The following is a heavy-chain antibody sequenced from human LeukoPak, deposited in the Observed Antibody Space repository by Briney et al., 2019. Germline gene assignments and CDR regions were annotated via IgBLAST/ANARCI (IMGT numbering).Heavy chain of an antibody. V-gene: IGHV4-59*11. Sequence: SETLSLTCTVSGGSISSHYWSWIRQPPGKGLEWIGYIYYSGSTNYNPSLKSRVTISVDTSKNQFSLKLSSVTAADTAVYYCARDRAGYCSSTSCYRKGMDVWGKGTTVTVHS. CDR1: GGSISSHY. J-gene: IGHJ6*04. CDR3: ARDRAGYCSSTSCYRKGMDV. D-gene: IGHD2-2*02. CDR2: IYYSGST.